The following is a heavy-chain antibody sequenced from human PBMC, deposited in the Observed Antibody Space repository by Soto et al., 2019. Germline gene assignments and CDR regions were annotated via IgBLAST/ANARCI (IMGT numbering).Heavy chain of an antibody. Sequence: LSLTCTVSGGSISSYYWSWIRQPPGKGLEWIGYIYHSGSTYYNPSLKSRVTISVDRSKNQFSLKLSSVTAADTAVYYCAAGGGLPRYYWGQGTLVTVSS. CDR2: IYHSGST. CDR1: GGSISSYY. J-gene: IGHJ4*02. CDR3: AAGGGLPRYY. V-gene: IGHV4-59*04. D-gene: IGHD5-12*01.